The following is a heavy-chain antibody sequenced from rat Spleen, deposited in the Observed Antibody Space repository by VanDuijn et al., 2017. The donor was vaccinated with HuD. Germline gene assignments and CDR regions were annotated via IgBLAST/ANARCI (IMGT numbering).Heavy chain of an antibody. J-gene: IGHJ2*01. CDR3: ARRHYGYTDYFDY. D-gene: IGHD1-9*01. CDR1: GFTFSDFF. CDR2: ISDDGTST. Sequence: EVQLVESGGGLVQPGRSLKLSCAASGFTFSDFFMAWVRQAPAQGLEWVATISDDGTSTYYRDSVKGRFTISRDNAKSTLSLQMDSLRSEDTATYYCARRHYGYTDYFDYWGQGDKVTVSS. V-gene: IGHV5-29*01.